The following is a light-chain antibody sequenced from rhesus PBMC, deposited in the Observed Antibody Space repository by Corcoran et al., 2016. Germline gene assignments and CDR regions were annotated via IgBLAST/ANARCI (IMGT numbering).Light chain of an antibody. CDR2: KAS. J-gene: IGKJ1*01. CDR3: LQYNETPWT. CDR1: QGFSSW. V-gene: IGKV1-22*01. Sequence: DILMTQSPSSLSASVGDTVTITCRASQGFSSWLAWYQQKPGKAPKLLCYKASSLQSGVPSRCSGSGSGTDFTLTISGLQSEDFATYFCLQYNETPWTFGQGTKVEIK.